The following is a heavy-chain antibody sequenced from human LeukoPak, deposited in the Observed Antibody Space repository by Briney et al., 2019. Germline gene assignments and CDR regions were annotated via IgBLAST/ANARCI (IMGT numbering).Heavy chain of an antibody. CDR2: IIPIFGIA. Sequence: SVKVSCKASGGTFSSYAISWVRQAPGQGLEWMGRIIPIFGIANYAQKFQGRVTTTADKSPSTAYMELSSLRSEDTAVYYCATDDSGSYYPFDYWGQGTLVTVSS. J-gene: IGHJ4*02. CDR3: ATDDSGSYYPFDY. V-gene: IGHV1-69*04. CDR1: GGTFSSYA. D-gene: IGHD1-26*01.